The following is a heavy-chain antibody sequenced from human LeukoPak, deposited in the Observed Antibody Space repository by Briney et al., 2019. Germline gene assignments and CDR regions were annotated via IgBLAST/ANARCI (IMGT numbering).Heavy chain of an antibody. D-gene: IGHD2-15*01. V-gene: IGHV3-7*03. CDR3: ARDRSYCSGGSCYDPPFQH. Sequence: PGGSLRLSCAASGFTFSSYWMGWVRQAPGKGLEWVANIKQDGSEKYYVDSVKGRFTISRDNAKNSLYLQMNSLRAEDTAVYYCARDRSYCSGGSCYDPPFQHWGQGTLVTVSS. CDR2: IKQDGSEK. CDR1: GFTFSSYW. J-gene: IGHJ1*01.